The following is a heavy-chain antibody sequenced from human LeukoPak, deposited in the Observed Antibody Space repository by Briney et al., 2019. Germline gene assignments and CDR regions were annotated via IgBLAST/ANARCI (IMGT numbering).Heavy chain of an antibody. V-gene: IGHV3-53*01. CDR1: GFTVSTNY. CDR3: ARSSSSWTGLYY. Sequence: GGSLRLSCAASGFTVSTNYMSWVRQAPGKGLEWVSVIYSGGSTYYANSVKGRFTISRDNSKNTLYLQMNSLRAEDTAVYYCARSSSSWTGLYYWGQRTLVTVSS. J-gene: IGHJ4*02. CDR2: IYSGGST. D-gene: IGHD3/OR15-3a*01.